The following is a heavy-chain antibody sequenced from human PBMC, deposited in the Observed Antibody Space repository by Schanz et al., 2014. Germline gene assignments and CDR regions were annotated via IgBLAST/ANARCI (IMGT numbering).Heavy chain of an antibody. CDR3: ARDRGYCSGGSCLTFDY. D-gene: IGHD2-15*01. Sequence: EQLVESGGGLVKPGGSLRLSCAASGFTFSSYSMNWVRQAPGKGLEWVSSISSSGSYIHYADSVKGRFTVSRDNARNSLYLQMNSLRAEDTAVYYCARDRGYCSGGSCLTFDYWGQGTLVTVSS. CDR1: GFTFSSYS. J-gene: IGHJ4*02. CDR2: ISSSGSYI. V-gene: IGHV3-21*01.